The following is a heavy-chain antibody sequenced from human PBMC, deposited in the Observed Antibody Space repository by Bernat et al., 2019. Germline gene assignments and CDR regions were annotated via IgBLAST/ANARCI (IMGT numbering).Heavy chain of an antibody. CDR1: GYTLTELS. Sequence: QVQLVQSGAEVKKPGASVKVSCKVSGYTLTELSMHWVRQAPGKGLEWMGGFDPEDGETIYAQKFQGRVTMTEETSTDTAYMELSSLRSEDTAVYYCATSRAIVVGVAAPDAFDIWGQGTMVTVSS. V-gene: IGHV1-24*01. CDR2: FDPEDGET. J-gene: IGHJ3*02. CDR3: ATSRAIVVGVAAPDAFDI. D-gene: IGHD2-15*01.